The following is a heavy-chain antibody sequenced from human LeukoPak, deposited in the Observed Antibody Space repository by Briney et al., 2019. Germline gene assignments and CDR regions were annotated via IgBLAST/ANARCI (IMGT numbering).Heavy chain of an antibody. D-gene: IGHD5-12*01. CDR3: ATDSGYVLISAAFDY. Sequence: GGSLRLSCAASGLTVTNAWMNWVRQAPGKGLEWVGRIASKTDGGTTDYAAPVKGRFTISRDDSKNTLFLQMNSLRAEDTAVYYCATDSGYVLISAAFDYWGQGTLVTVSS. J-gene: IGHJ4*02. CDR1: GLTVTNAW. CDR2: IASKTDGGTT. V-gene: IGHV3-15*04.